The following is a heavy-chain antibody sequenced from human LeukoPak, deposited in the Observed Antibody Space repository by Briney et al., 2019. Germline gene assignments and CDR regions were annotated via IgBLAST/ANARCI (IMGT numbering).Heavy chain of an antibody. D-gene: IGHD6-6*01. CDR2: IYPGDSDT. CDR3: ARGYSGASGFYGMDV. Sequence: GESLKISCKGSGYTFTSYLIGWVRQMPGKGLEWMGIIYPGDSDTRYSPSFQGQVTMSADRSTSTAYLQWSSLKASDTATYYCARGYSGASGFYGMDVWGQGTTVTVSS. V-gene: IGHV5-51*01. CDR1: GYTFTSYL. J-gene: IGHJ6*02.